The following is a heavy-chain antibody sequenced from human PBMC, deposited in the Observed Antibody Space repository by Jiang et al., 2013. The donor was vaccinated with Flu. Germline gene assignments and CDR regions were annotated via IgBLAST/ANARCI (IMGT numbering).Heavy chain of an antibody. D-gene: IGHD3-10*01. CDR1: GFSLSTSGVG. V-gene: IGHV2-5*02. Sequence: KPTQTLTLTCTFSGFSLSTSGVGVGWIRQPPGKALEWLALIYWDDDKRYSPSLKSRLTITKDTSKNQVVLTMTNMDPVDTATYYCAHRRDIVGLYYYGSGSYPPYYFDYWGQGTLVTVSS. CDR2: IYWDDDK. CDR3: AHRRDIVGLYYYGSGSYPPYYFDY. J-gene: IGHJ4*02.